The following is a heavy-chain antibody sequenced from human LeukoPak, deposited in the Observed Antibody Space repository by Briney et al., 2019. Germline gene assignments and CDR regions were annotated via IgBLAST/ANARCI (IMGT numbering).Heavy chain of an antibody. CDR1: GGSISSYY. CDR2: IYYSGST. V-gene: IGHV4-59*08. CDR3: ARRGCIGGYCSSGWFDH. D-gene: IGHD2-2*01. Sequence: SETLSLTCTVSGGSISSYYWSWIRQPPGKGLEWIGYIYYSGSTNYNPSLKSRVTISVDTSKNQFSLKLSSVTAADTAVYYCARRGCIGGYCSSGWFDHWGQGTLVTVSS. J-gene: IGHJ5*02.